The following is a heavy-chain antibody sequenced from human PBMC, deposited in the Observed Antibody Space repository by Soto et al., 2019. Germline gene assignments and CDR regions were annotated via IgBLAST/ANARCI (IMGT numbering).Heavy chain of an antibody. CDR1: GFTFSSHW. CDR2: IKQDGSDK. V-gene: IGHV3-7*01. Sequence: GGSLRLSCAASGFTFSSHWMSWVRQAPGKGLEWVASIKQDGSDKYYVDSVKGRFTISRDNARNSLYMQLDSLRAEDTAVNYCAREGRYIPTANCWGQGTLVTVSS. J-gene: IGHJ4*02. D-gene: IGHD2-2*01. CDR3: AREGRYIPTANC.